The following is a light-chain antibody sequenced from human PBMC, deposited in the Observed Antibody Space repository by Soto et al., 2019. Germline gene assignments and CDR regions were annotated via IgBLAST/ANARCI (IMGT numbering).Light chain of an antibody. Sequence: QSVLTQPASVSGSPGQSITISCTGTSSDVGSYNLVSWYQQHPGKAPKLMIYEGSKRPSGVSSRFSGSKSGNTASLTISGLQAEDEADYYCCSYAGSSTSVVFGGGTQLTVL. CDR1: SSDVGSYNL. V-gene: IGLV2-23*01. CDR3: CSYAGSSTSVV. CDR2: EGS. J-gene: IGLJ2*01.